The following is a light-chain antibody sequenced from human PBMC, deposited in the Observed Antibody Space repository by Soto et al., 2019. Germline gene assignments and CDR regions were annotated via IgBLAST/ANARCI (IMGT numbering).Light chain of an antibody. Sequence: EIVLTQSPDTLSLSPGETATLSCRASQSVDRYVAWYQQKVGQAPRLLIYGASNRATGIPDRLSGSGSGTDFTLTISRLEPEDSAVYYCQQYGSSGTFGQGTKVDIK. J-gene: IGKJ1*01. CDR2: GAS. V-gene: IGKV3-20*01. CDR1: QSVDRY. CDR3: QQYGSSGT.